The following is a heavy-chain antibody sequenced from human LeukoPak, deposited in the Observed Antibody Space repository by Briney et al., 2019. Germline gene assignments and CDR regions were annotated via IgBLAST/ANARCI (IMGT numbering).Heavy chain of an antibody. Sequence: ASVKVSCKASGYTFTGYYMHWVRQAPGQGLEWMGWISAYNGNTNYAQKLQGRVTMTTDTSTSTAYMELRSLRSDDTAVYYRARAIVVGWNWFDPWGQGTLVTVSS. CDR2: ISAYNGNT. J-gene: IGHJ5*02. D-gene: IGHD2-2*01. CDR1: GYTFTGYY. V-gene: IGHV1-18*04. CDR3: ARAIVVGWNWFDP.